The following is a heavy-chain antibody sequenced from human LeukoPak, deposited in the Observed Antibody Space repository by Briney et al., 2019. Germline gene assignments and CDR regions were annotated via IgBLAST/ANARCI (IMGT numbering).Heavy chain of an antibody. CDR2: INSDGSST. CDR3: AKQSSRRLDYFDY. V-gene: IGHV3-74*01. J-gene: IGHJ4*02. Sequence: GGSLRLSCAASGFTFSSYWMHWVRQAPGKGLVWVSRINSDGSSTSYADSVKGRFTISRDNSKNTLYLQMNSLRAEDTAVYYCAKQSSRRLDYFDYWGQGTLVTVSS. D-gene: IGHD6-13*01. CDR1: GFTFSSYW.